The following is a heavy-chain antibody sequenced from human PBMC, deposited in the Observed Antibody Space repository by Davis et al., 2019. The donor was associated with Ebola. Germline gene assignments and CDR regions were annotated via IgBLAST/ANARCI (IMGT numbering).Heavy chain of an antibody. Sequence: ASVQVSCKSSGYTFTAYSMHWVRQAPGQGLEWMGWINPNSGGTNYAQKFQGRVTMTRDTSISTAYMELSRLRSDDTAVYYCARGYYMTTVTTAFNWFDPWGQGTLVTVSS. V-gene: IGHV1-2*02. D-gene: IGHD4-17*01. CDR2: INPNSGGT. J-gene: IGHJ5*02. CDR3: ARGYYMTTVTTAFNWFDP. CDR1: GYTFTAYS.